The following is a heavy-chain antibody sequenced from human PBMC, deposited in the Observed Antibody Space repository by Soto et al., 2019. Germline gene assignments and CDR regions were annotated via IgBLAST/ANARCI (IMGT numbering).Heavy chain of an antibody. V-gene: IGHV3-23*01. CDR3: AKDLGITMVRGVTSYYYYGMDV. J-gene: IGHJ6*02. D-gene: IGHD3-10*01. Sequence: GGSLRLSCAASGFTFISYAMSWVRQAPGKGLEWVSAISGSGDSTYYADSVKGRFTISRDNSKNTLYLQMNSLRAEDTAVYYCAKDLGITMVRGVTSYYYYGMDVWGQGTTVTVSS. CDR1: GFTFISYA. CDR2: ISGSGDST.